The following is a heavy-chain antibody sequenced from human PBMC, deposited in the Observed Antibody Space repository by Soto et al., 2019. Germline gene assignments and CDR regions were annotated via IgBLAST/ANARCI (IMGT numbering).Heavy chain of an antibody. CDR1: GFTFSSYG. Sequence: QVQLVESGGGVVQPGRSLRLSCAACGFTFSSYGMHWVRQAPGKGLEWVAVISYDGSNKYYADSVKGRFTISRDNSKNTLYLQMNSLRAEDTAVYYCAKDKSIAARLSLYYYYGMDVWGQGTTVTVSS. J-gene: IGHJ6*02. CDR3: AKDKSIAARLSLYYYYGMDV. D-gene: IGHD6-6*01. CDR2: ISYDGSNK. V-gene: IGHV3-30*18.